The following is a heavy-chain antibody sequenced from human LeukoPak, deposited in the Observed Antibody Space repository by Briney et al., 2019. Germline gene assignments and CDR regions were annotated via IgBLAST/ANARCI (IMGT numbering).Heavy chain of an antibody. CDR2: VVGSSNYI. Sequence: GGSLRLSCAASGFTFSSYSMNWVRQAPGKGLEWVSSVVGSSNYIYYADSVKGRFTISRDNAKNSLFLQMNSLRAEDTAVYYCARPTEAYNYDWGYWGQGTLVTVSS. V-gene: IGHV3-21*04. CDR3: ARPTEAYNYDWGY. D-gene: IGHD5-18*01. J-gene: IGHJ4*02. CDR1: GFTFSSYS.